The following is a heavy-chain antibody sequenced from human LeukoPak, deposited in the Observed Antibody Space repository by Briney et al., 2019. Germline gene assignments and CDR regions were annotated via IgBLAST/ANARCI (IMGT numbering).Heavy chain of an antibody. CDR2: IHSGGST. V-gene: IGHV3-53*01. CDR3: ARVKKVLYGDYVWEFDY. D-gene: IGHD4-17*01. Sequence: PGGSLRLSCAASGFTISSNYMSWVRQAPGKGLEWVSVIHSGGSTYYADSVKGRFTISRDNSKNTLYLQMNSLRAEDTAVYYCARVKKVLYGDYVWEFDYWGQGTLVTVSS. J-gene: IGHJ4*02. CDR1: GFTISSNY.